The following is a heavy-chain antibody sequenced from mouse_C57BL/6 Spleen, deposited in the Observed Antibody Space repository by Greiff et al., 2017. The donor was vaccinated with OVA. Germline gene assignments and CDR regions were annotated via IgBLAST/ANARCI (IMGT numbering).Heavy chain of an antibody. V-gene: IGHV1-53*01. D-gene: IGHD1-1*01. Sequence: VQLQQPGTELVQPGASVKLSCKASGYPFTSYWMHWVKQRPGPGLEWIGNINPSNGGTNSNEKFKSKATLTVDKSSSTAYMQLSSLTSEDSAVYYCARSGGYYGSSYDWYFDVWGTGTTVTVSS. CDR2: INPSNGGT. CDR3: ARSGGYYGSSYDWYFDV. CDR1: GYPFTSYW. J-gene: IGHJ1*03.